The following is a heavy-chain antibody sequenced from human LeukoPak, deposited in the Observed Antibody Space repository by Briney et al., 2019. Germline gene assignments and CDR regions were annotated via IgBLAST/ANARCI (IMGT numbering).Heavy chain of an antibody. V-gene: IGHV1-69*04. Sequence: ASVKVSCKASGGTFTSYAISWVRQAPGQGLEWMGRIIPILGIANYAQKFQGRVTITADKSMSTAYMELSSLRSEDTAVYYCARPYCGGDCYSLDYWGQGTLVTVSS. CDR2: IIPILGIA. D-gene: IGHD2-21*02. CDR1: GGTFTSYA. J-gene: IGHJ4*02. CDR3: ARPYCGGDCYSLDY.